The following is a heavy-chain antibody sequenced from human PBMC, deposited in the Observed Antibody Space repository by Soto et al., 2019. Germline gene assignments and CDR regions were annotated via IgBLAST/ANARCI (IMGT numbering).Heavy chain of an antibody. D-gene: IGHD2-15*01. V-gene: IGHV3-30-3*01. CDR3: ATPGYCSGGSCSNGGDP. Sequence: QVQLVESGGGVVQPGRSLRLSCAASGFTFSSYAMHWVRQAPGKGLEWVAVISYDGSNKYYADSVKGRFTISRDNSKNTLYLQMNSLRAEDTAVYNCATPGYCSGGSCSNGGDPWGQGTLVTVSS. J-gene: IGHJ5*02. CDR1: GFTFSSYA. CDR2: ISYDGSNK.